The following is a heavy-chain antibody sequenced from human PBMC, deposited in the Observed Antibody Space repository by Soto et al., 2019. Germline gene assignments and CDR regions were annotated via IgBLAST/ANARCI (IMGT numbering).Heavy chain of an antibody. CDR3: TTVLLEWLYYYYGMDV. D-gene: IGHD3-3*01. CDR2: IKSKTDGGTT. CDR1: GFTFSNAW. V-gene: IGHV3-15*07. J-gene: IGHJ6*02. Sequence: GSLRLSCAASGFTFSNAWMNWVRQAPGKVLEWVGRIKSKTDGGTTDYAAPVKGRFTISRDDSKNTLYLQMNSLKTEDTAVYYCTTVLLEWLYYYYGMDVWGQGTTVTVSS.